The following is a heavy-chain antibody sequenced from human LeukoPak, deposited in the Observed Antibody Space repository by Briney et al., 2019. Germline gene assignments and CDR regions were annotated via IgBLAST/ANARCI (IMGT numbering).Heavy chain of an antibody. CDR1: GFTFSSYW. CDR3: ARGVLNYDYVWGSYYYYYYGMDV. V-gene: IGHV3-74*01. Sequence: PGGSLILSCAASGFTFSSYWMHWVRQAPGKGLVWVSRINSDGSSTSYADSVKGRFTISRDNAKNTLYLQMNSLRAEDTAVYYCARGVLNYDYVWGSYYYYYYGMDVWGQGTTVTVSS. D-gene: IGHD3-16*01. CDR2: INSDGSST. J-gene: IGHJ6*02.